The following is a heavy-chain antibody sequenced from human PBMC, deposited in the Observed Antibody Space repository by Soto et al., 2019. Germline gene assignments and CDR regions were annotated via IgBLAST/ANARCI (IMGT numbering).Heavy chain of an antibody. V-gene: IGHV3-11*01. CDR3: ARDCLGYCSGGSCYCDAFDI. CDR1: GFTFSDYY. Sequence: GGSLRLSCAASGFTFSDYYMSWIRQAPGKGLEWVSYISSSGSTIYYADSVKGRFTISRDNAKNSLYLQMNSLRAKDTAVYYCARDCLGYCSGGSCYCDAFDIWGQGTMVTVSS. CDR2: ISSSGSTI. D-gene: IGHD2-15*01. J-gene: IGHJ3*02.